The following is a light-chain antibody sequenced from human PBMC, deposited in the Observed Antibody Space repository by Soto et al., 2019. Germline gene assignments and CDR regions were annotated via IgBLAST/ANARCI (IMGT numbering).Light chain of an antibody. CDR2: DVS. CDR3: SAYAGSINFYV. Sequence: QSVLTQPPSASGSPGQSVTISCTGTSSDVGGYNYVSWYQQFPGKAPKLMIYDVSERPSGVPDRFSGSKSGNTASLTVSGLQAEDEADYDCSAYAGSINFYVFGTGTKLTVL. CDR1: SSDVGGYNY. J-gene: IGLJ1*01. V-gene: IGLV2-8*01.